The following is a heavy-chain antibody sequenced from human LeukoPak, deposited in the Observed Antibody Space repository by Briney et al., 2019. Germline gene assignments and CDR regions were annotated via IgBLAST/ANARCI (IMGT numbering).Heavy chain of an antibody. J-gene: IGHJ4*02. V-gene: IGHV3-9*01. CDR1: GFTFDDYA. D-gene: IGHD6-13*01. Sequence: SLRLSCAASGFTFDDYAMHWVRQAPGKGLEWVSGISWNSGSIGYADSVKGRFTISRDNAKNSLYLQMNSLRAGDTALYYCAKVQQLVGEGNYFDYWGQGTLVTVSS. CDR3: AKVQQLVGEGNYFDY. CDR2: ISWNSGSI.